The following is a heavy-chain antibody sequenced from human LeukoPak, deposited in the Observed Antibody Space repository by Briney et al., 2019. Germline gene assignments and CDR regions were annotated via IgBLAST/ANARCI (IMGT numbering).Heavy chain of an antibody. CDR1: GFTFSSYS. Sequence: PEGSLRLSCAASGFTFSSYSMNWVRQAPGKGLEWVSYISSSSSTIYYADSVKGRFTISRDNAKNSLYLQMNSLRAEDTAVYYCARLPRLESLRVPAATPYFDYWGQGTLVTVSS. CDR3: ARLPRLESLRVPAATPYFDY. D-gene: IGHD2-2*01. J-gene: IGHJ4*02. CDR2: ISSSSSTI. V-gene: IGHV3-48*01.